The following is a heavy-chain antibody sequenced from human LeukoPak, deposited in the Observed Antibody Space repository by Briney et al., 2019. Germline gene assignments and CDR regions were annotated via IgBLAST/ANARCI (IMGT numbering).Heavy chain of an antibody. CDR2: INPNSGGT. J-gene: IGHJ4*02. CDR3: ARGSSWFSFHLDY. Sequence: ASVKVSCKASGYTFTGYYMHWVRQAPGQGLEWMGWINPNSGGTNYAQKFQGRVTMTRDTSISTAYMELSRLRSDDTAVYYCARGSSWFSFHLDYWGQGTLVTVSS. D-gene: IGHD6-13*01. CDR1: GYTFTGYY. V-gene: IGHV1-2*02.